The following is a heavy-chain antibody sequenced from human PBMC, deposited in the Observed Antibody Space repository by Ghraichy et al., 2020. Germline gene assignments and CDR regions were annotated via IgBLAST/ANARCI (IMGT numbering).Heavy chain of an antibody. CDR1: GGSISSSGYY. CDR2: IFYSGST. J-gene: IGHJ4*02. V-gene: IGHV4-39*01. CDR3: ARRPSEPRPTEVFDY. D-gene: IGHD1-14*01. Sequence: SETLSLTCTASGGSISSSGYYWGWIRQTPGKGLEWIGSIFYSGSTYYNPSLKSRVTISVDRSKNQFSLNLSSVTAADTAVYYCARRPSEPRPTEVFDYWGQGTLVTVSS.